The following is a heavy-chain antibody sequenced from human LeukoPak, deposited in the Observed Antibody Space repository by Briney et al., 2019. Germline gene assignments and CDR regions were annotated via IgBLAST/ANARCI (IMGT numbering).Heavy chain of an antibody. Sequence: PGGSLRLSCAASGFTFSSYAMSWVRQAPGKGLEWVSYISSSGSTIYYADSVKGRFTISRDNAKNSLYLQMNSLRAEDTAVYYCARGGGYSYGSLLRRFDYWGQGTLVTVSS. CDR3: ARGGGYSYGSLLRRFDY. CDR1: GFTFSSYA. J-gene: IGHJ4*02. V-gene: IGHV3-48*04. D-gene: IGHD5-18*01. CDR2: ISSSGSTI.